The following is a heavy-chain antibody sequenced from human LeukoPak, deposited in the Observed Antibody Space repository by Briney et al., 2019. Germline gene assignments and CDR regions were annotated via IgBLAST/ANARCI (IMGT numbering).Heavy chain of an antibody. CDR1: GYTFTDYY. D-gene: IGHD2-21*02. CDR3: ARDDYNWFDP. J-gene: IGHJ5*02. CDR2: INPSSGGT. Sequence: ASVKVSCKASGYTFTDYYMHWVRQAPGQGLEWMGWINPSSGGTNYAQKFQGRVTMTRYTSISTAYMELSRLRSDDTAVYYCARDDYNWFDPWGQGTLVTVSS. V-gene: IGHV1-2*02.